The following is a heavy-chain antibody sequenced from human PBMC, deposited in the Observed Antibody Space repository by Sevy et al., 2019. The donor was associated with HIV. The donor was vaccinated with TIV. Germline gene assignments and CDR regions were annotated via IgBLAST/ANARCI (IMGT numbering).Heavy chain of an antibody. Sequence: GGSLRLSCAASGFTFRNYAMSWVRQAPGKGLEWVSALSGTGGSTYYADSVKGRFTISRDNSKSTLYLQMNSLRVEDTAVYYCAKDLDIVAVAAAIRLSYWGQGTLVTVSS. V-gene: IGHV3-23*01. D-gene: IGHD2-2*01. CDR1: GFTFRNYA. CDR2: LSGTGGST. CDR3: AKDLDIVAVAAAIRLSY. J-gene: IGHJ4*02.